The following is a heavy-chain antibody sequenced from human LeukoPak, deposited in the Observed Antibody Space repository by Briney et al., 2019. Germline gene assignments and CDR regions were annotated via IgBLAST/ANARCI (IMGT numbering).Heavy chain of an antibody. CDR2: ICTTGDP. CDR1: GFTFSTYD. V-gene: IGHV3-13*05. J-gene: IGHJ4*02. D-gene: IGHD5-18*01. CDR3: ARGLRARGYSYGYDY. Sequence: GGSLRLSCVASGFTFSTYDMHWARQGTGKGLEWVAIICTTGDPYYSDSVKGGFTISREKRKNSLYLQMNSLRAGDTAVYYCARGLRARGYSYGYDYWGQGTLVTVSS.